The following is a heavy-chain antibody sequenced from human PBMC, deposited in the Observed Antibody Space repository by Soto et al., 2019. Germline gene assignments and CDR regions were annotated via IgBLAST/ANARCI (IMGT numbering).Heavy chain of an antibody. CDR2: IYPGDSAT. V-gene: IGHV5-51*01. Sequence: PGQRLNTSRTGSRYRFTLHFIGCVCQMPGKGLEWMGSIYPGDSATRYSPSFQGQVTISADKSISTAYLQWSRLKASDTSMYYCASSQEYGSFAGLPPHNGMDRWGQGTMVTVSS. D-gene: IGHD2-2*01. J-gene: IGHJ6*02. CDR1: RYRFTLHF. CDR3: ASSQEYGSFAGLPPHNGMDR.